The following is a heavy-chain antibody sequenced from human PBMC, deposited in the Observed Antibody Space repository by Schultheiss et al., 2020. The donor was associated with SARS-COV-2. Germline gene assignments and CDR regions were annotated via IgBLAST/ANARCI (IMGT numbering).Heavy chain of an antibody. Sequence: GESLKISCAASGFIVSTYEMNWVRQAPGKGLEWVSYITISGDTKYYADSVKGRFTISRDNAKNSLSLQMNGLRVEDTAIYYCARDPGWDGFNPVLDYWGQGTLVTVSS. D-gene: IGHD5-24*01. J-gene: IGHJ4*02. CDR2: ITISGDTK. CDR3: ARDPGWDGFNPVLDY. V-gene: IGHV3-48*03. CDR1: GFIVSTYE.